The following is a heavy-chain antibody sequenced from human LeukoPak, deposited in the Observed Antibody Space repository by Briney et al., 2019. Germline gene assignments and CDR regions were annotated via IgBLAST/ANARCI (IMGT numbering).Heavy chain of an antibody. CDR3: ARGNTAMVDY. D-gene: IGHD5-18*01. CDR2: ISSSSSYI. Sequence: PGRSLRLSCAASGFTFSSYSMNWVRQAPGKGLEWVSSISSSSSYIYYADSVKGRFTISRDNAKNSLYLQMNSLRAEDTAVYYCARGNTAMVDYWGQGTLVTVSS. J-gene: IGHJ4*02. CDR1: GFTFSSYS. V-gene: IGHV3-21*01.